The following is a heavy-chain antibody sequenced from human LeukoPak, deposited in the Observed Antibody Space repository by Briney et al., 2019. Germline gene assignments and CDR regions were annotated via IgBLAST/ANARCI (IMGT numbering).Heavy chain of an antibody. J-gene: IGHJ4*02. D-gene: IGHD4-11*01. CDR2: IWSDGSNK. CDR1: GFTFSHYG. CDR3: AKDAQRGFDYSNSLEY. Sequence: ERSLRLSCIASGFTFSHYGFHWVRQAPGKGLEWVAVIWSDGSNKYYGDSVKGRFIIYGDDSQNTVYLQMNSLRAEDTAVYYCAKDAQRGFDYSNSLEYWGQGSLVTVSS. V-gene: IGHV3-33*06.